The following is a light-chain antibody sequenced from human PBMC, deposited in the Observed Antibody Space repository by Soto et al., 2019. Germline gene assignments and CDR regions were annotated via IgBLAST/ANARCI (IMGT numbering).Light chain of an antibody. CDR2: DDS. CDR1: NIGSKS. V-gene: IGLV3-21*02. Sequence: SYELTQPPSVSVAPGQTARITCGGKNIGSKSVHWYQQKPGQAPVLVVFDDSVRPSGITERFSGSNSGNTATLTISRVEVGDEADYYCQVWDTTSDHVVFGGGTKVTVL. CDR3: QVWDTTSDHVV. J-gene: IGLJ2*01.